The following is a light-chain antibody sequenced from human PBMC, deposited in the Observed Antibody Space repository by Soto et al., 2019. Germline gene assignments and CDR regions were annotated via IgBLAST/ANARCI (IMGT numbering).Light chain of an antibody. V-gene: IGKV3-20*01. Sequence: DIVLTQSPGTLSLSPGERATLSCRASQSLSSCYLAWYQQKRGQSPRLLIYGASIRATGIPDRISGSGSVTHCTITNSRLVTEDFSVYYCQQYETLPWITFGQGTRL. CDR1: QSLSSCY. CDR3: QQYETLPWIT. CDR2: GAS. J-gene: IGKJ5*01.